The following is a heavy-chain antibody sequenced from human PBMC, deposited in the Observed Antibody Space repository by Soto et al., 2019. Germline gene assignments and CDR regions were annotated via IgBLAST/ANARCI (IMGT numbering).Heavy chain of an antibody. CDR1: GGTFSSYA. CDR3: ARSNSSSWDYYYYYGMDV. D-gene: IGHD6-13*01. J-gene: IGHJ6*02. Sequence: EASVKVSCKASGGTFSSYAISWVRQAPGQGLEWMGGIIPIFGTANYAQKFQGRVTITADESTSTAYMELSSLRSEDTAVYYCARSNSSSWDYYYYYGMDVWGQGTTVTVSS. CDR2: IIPIFGTA. V-gene: IGHV1-69*13.